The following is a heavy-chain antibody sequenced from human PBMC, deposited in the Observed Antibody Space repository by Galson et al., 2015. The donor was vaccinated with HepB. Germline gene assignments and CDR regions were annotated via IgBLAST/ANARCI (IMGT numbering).Heavy chain of an antibody. J-gene: IGHJ4*02. V-gene: IGHV3-20*04. CDR3: ARDPGISGYHYWADYYFDC. CDR1: GFSFDDYG. CDR2: INWNGGRT. D-gene: IGHD3-22*01. Sequence: SLRLSCAASGFSFDDYGMSWVRQVPGKGLEWVSGINWNGGRTGYADSVKGRFTISRDNAKKFLYLQMSSLKAEDTAIYYCARDPGISGYHYWADYYFDCWGQGTLVTVSS.